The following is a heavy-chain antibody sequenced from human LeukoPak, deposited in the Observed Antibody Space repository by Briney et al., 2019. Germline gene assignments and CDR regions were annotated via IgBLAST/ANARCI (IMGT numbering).Heavy chain of an antibody. CDR3: AKAAVYSRNWTPFDD. Sequence: GGSLRLSWAASGFTFSSYGMHWVRQAPGKGLEWVAVIWYDGSNKYYADSVKGRFTISRDTSKNTLFLQMNSLRADDTAIYYCAKAAVYSRNWTPFDDWGQGTLVTVSS. CDR2: IWYDGSNK. D-gene: IGHD6-13*01. CDR1: GFTFSSYG. V-gene: IGHV3-33*06. J-gene: IGHJ4*02.